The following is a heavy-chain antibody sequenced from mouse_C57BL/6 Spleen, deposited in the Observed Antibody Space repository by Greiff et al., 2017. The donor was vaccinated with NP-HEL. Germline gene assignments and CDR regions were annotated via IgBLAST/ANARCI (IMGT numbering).Heavy chain of an antibody. Sequence: QVQLQQPGAELVMPGASVKLSCKASGYTFTSYWMHWVKQRPGQGLEWIGEIDPSDSYTNYNEKFKGKATLTVAKSSSTAYMQLSSLTSEDSSVSYCTGYQYYFAYWGQGTPLTVSS. CDR2: IDPSDSYT. CDR3: TGYQYYFAY. CDR1: GYTFTSYW. V-gene: IGHV1-69*01. J-gene: IGHJ2*01.